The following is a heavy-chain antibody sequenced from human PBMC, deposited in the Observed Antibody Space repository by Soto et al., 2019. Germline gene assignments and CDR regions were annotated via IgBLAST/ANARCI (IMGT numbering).Heavy chain of an antibody. V-gene: IGHV1-18*01. Sequence: ASVKVSCKASGYTFTSYGISWVRQAPGQGIEWMGWISAYNGNTNYAQKLQGRVTMTTDTSTSTAYKELRSLRSDDTAVYYCAIPPEYCSGGSCYSFGAFDIWGQGTMVTVSS. D-gene: IGHD2-15*01. J-gene: IGHJ3*02. CDR2: ISAYNGNT. CDR3: AIPPEYCSGGSCYSFGAFDI. CDR1: GYTFTSYG.